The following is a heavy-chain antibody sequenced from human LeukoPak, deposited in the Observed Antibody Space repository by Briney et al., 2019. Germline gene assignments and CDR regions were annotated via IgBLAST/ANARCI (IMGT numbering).Heavy chain of an antibody. CDR3: ARRGYSYGGGYFDY. D-gene: IGHD5-18*01. CDR2: IYPGDSDI. CDR1: GYTFTNYW. V-gene: IGHV5-51*01. Sequence: GESLKISCKGSGYTFTNYWIGWVRQMPGKGLEWMGIIYPGDSDIRYSPSFQGQVTISADKSISTAYLQWSSLNASDSAMYYCARRGYSYGGGYFDYWGQGTLVTVSS. J-gene: IGHJ4*02.